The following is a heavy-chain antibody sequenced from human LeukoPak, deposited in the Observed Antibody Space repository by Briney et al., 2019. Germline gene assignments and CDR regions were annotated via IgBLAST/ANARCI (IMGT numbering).Heavy chain of an antibody. D-gene: IGHD6-13*01. J-gene: IGHJ4*02. CDR3: VGGTAAAGFHF. V-gene: IGHV6-1*01. CDR1: GDSVSSNSGA. CDR2: TYYRSKWYN. Sequence: SQTLSLTCAISGDSVSSNSGAWSWIRQSPSRGLEWLGRTYYRSKWYNDYAMSVKSRININPDTSKNQFSLQLNSVTPEDTAVYYCVGGTAAAGFHFWGQGTLVTVSS.